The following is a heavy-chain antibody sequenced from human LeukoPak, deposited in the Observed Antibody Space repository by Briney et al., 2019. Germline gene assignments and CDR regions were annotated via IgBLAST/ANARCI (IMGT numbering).Heavy chain of an antibody. CDR3: ARGPYSSSWYDFDY. J-gene: IGHJ4*02. V-gene: IGHV4-59*01. CDR1: GGSISSYY. Sequence: SETLSLTCTVSGGSISSYYWSWIRQPPGKGLVWIGYIYYSGSTNYNPSLKSRVTISVDTSKNQFSLKLSSVTAADTAVYYCARGPYSSSWYDFDYWGQGTLVTVSS. CDR2: IYYSGST. D-gene: IGHD6-13*01.